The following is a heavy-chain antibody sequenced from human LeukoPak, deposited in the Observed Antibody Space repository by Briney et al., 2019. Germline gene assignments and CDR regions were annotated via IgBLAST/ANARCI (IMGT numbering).Heavy chain of an antibody. V-gene: IGHV3-21*01. D-gene: IGHD3-22*01. CDR2: ISSSSSYI. CDR1: GFTFSSYS. CDR3: ARDQGDHWYYDSSGPGAFDI. J-gene: IGHJ3*02. Sequence: GGSLRLSCAASGFTFSSYSMNWVRQAPGKGLEWVSSISSSSSYIYYADSVKGRFTISRDNAKNSLYLQMNSLRAEGTAVYYCARDQGDHWYYDSSGPGAFDIWGQGTMVTVSS.